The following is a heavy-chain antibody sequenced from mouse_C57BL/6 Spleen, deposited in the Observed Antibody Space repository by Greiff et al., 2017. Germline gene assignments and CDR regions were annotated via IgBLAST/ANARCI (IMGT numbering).Heavy chain of an antibody. Sequence: QVQLQQSGAELVRPGASVTLSCKASGYTFTDYEMHWVKQTPVHGLEWIGAIDPETGGTAYNQKFKGKAILTADKSSSTAYMELRSLTSEDFAVYYSTRGPSNWEYFDYWGQGTTLTVSS. J-gene: IGHJ2*01. CDR1: GYTFTDYE. CDR2: IDPETGGT. CDR3: TRGPSNWEYFDY. V-gene: IGHV1-15*01. D-gene: IGHD4-1*01.